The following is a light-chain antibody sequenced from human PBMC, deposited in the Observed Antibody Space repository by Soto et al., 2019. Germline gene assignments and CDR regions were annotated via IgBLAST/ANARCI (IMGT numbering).Light chain of an antibody. Sequence: IQLTQSPSTLPASVGDRVTLTCRASQSISNWLAWYQQKPGPAPNLLIYHASILETAVPARFSGNGSGTEFTLTISNLQPGDFATYYCQQYNSYSFGQGSRVEI. CDR1: QSISNW. CDR3: QQYNSYS. V-gene: IGKV1-5*01. CDR2: HAS. J-gene: IGKJ1*01.